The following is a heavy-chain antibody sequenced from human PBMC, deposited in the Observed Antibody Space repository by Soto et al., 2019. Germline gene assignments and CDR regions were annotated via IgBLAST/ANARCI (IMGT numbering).Heavy chain of an antibody. V-gene: IGHV3-23*01. CDR3: AKGRSYYYYYGVDV. Sequence: AGGSLRLCCAAAGVKFGSCGVGWVRQAPGKGLEWVSDIIDSGGSTYYADSVKGRFTISRDNSKSTLYLQMNSLRAEDTALYYCAKGRSYYYYYGVDVWGQGTTVTVSS. CDR1: GVKFGSCG. J-gene: IGHJ6*02. CDR2: IIDSGGST.